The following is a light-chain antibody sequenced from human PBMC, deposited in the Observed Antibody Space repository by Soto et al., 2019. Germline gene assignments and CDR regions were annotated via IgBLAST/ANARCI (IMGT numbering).Light chain of an antibody. J-gene: IGKJ5*01. CDR2: AAS. V-gene: IGKV1-12*01. CDR3: QQANSFPLT. Sequence: DIQMTQSPSSMSPSLGDRVTITCRASQGITYWLAWYQQRPGRAPKCLIYAASILESGVPSRFTGSGSGTNFTLTINDLQPEDFATYFCQQANSFPLTFGQGTRLEIK. CDR1: QGITYW.